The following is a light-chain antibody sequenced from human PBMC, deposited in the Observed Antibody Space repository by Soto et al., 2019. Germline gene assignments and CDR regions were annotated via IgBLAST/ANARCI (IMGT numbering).Light chain of an antibody. J-gene: IGLJ2*01. Sequence: QSALTQPRSVSGSPGQSITVSCTGARSDIGAYNFVSWYQQYPVKAPKLIIYDVNKRPSGVPARFSGSKSGNTASLTIYGLQADDEARYYCCSYAGTSPHFSGRTKLTVL. CDR1: RSDIGAYNF. CDR3: CSYAGTSPH. CDR2: DVN. V-gene: IGLV2-11*01.